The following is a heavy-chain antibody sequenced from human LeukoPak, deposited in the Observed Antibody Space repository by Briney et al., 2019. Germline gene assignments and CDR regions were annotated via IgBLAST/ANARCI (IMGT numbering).Heavy chain of an antibody. Sequence: SQTLSLTCAISGDSVSSNSAAWNWIRQSPSRGLEWLGRTYYRSKWYNDYAVSVKSRITANPDTSKNQFSLQLNSVTPEDTAVYYCASTLKVAGLFDYWGQGTLVTVSS. CDR1: GDSVSSNSAA. CDR2: TYYRSKWYN. D-gene: IGHD6-19*01. CDR3: ASTLKVAGLFDY. J-gene: IGHJ4*02. V-gene: IGHV6-1*01.